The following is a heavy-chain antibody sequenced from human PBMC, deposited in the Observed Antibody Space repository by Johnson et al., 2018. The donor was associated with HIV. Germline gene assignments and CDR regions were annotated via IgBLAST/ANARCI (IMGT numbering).Heavy chain of an antibody. D-gene: IGHD1/OR15-1a*01. CDR1: GFIFSNYG. V-gene: IGHV3-33*06. CDR3: VKEGRTMEVDI. CDR2: IWFDGSNI. J-gene: IGHJ3*02. Sequence: QVQLVESGGGVVQPGRSLRLSCAASGFIFSNYGMHWVRQAPGKGLEWLAVIWFDGSNIYCGDSVKGRFTISRENSKNTLYLQMNSLRDEDTAVYDCVKEGRTMEVDIWGQGTMVTVSS.